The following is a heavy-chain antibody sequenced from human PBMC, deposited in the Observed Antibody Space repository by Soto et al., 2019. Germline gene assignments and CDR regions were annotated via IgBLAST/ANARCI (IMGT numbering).Heavy chain of an antibody. CDR2: IFPSDSDT. D-gene: IGHD3-22*01. V-gene: IGHV5-51*01. CDR1: GYKFTSYW. J-gene: IGHJ5*02. CDR3: ARKDKSGYFNWFDP. Sequence: PXESLKISCRTSGYKFTSYWIAWVRQMPGKGLEWTGIIFPSDSDTRYSPSFQGQVTISADRSTSTVFQWASLKASDTAVYFCARKDKSGYFNWFDPWGQGTLVTVSS.